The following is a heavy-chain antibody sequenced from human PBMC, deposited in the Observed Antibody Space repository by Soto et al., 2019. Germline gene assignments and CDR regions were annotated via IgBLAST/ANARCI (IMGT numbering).Heavy chain of an antibody. V-gene: IGHV4-4*07. J-gene: IGHJ4*02. D-gene: IGHD1-1*01. CDR3: TRDGMTTGHT. Sequence: SETLSLTCIVPGVSVTRYTWSWVRQPANKGLEWIGRVFSSVSTTYSPSLKSRVRISMDTPENRISLKLDSVTAADAGVYYCTRDGMTTGHTWGPGTLVTVSS. CDR2: VFSSVST. CDR1: GVSVTRYT.